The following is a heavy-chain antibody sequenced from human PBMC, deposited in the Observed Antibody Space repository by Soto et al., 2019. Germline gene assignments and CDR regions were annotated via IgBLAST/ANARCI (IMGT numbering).Heavy chain of an antibody. D-gene: IGHD2-2*01. J-gene: IGHJ6*02. V-gene: IGHV1-18*04. CDR1: GYTFTSYG. Sequence: ASVEVSCKXSGYTFTSYGISWVRQAPGQGLEWMGWISAYNGNTNYAQKLQGRVTMTTDTSTSTAYMELRSLRSDDTAVYYCARHDGIVVVSDYYYYGMDVWGQGTTVTVSS. CDR3: ARHDGIVVVSDYYYYGMDV. CDR2: ISAYNGNT.